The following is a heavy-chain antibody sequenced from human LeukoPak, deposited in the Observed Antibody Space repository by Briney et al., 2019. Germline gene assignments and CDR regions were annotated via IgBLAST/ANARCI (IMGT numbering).Heavy chain of an antibody. CDR2: IYWDDDN. D-gene: IGHD5-18*01. J-gene: IGHJ3*02. V-gene: IGHV2-5*02. CDR3: AHSQVFSYGSFHDAYDI. Sequence: SGPTLVNPTQTLTLTCSLPGVSLSTSGVGVGWIRQPPGKALEWLAIIYWDDDNRYSPSLKSRLTIAKDTSKNQVVLTLTNMDSVDTATYYCAHSQVFSYGSFHDAYDIWGLGMLVTVSS. CDR1: GVSLSTSGVG.